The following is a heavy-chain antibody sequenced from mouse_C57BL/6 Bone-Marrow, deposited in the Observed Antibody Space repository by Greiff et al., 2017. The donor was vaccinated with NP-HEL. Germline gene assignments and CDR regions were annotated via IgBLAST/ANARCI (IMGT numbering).Heavy chain of an antibody. Sequence: EVQLQQSGAELVRPGASVKLSCTASGFNIKDDYMHWVKQRPEQGLEWIGWIDPENGDTEYASKFQGKATITADTSSNTAYLQPSSLTSEYAAVSVCTTSRDDYDPYDDGGKGTTLTV. V-gene: IGHV14-4*01. D-gene: IGHD2-4*01. CDR1: GFNIKDDY. CDR3: TTSRDDYDPYDD. J-gene: IGHJ2*01. CDR2: IDPENGDT.